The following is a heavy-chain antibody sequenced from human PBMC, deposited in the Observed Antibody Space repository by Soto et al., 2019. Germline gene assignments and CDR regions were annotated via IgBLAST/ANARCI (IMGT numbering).Heavy chain of an antibody. V-gene: IGHV3-53*01. D-gene: IGHD3-10*01. J-gene: IGHJ4*02. CDR3: AKGGPGASSGLFES. CDR2: IYSDGTT. CDR1: GFIVTSNY. Sequence: GGSLRLSCGASGFIVTSNYMSWVRQAPGKGLEWVSVIYSDGTTNYAESVKGRFTISRDNSKNTVFLQMSSLRAEDTAVYYCAKGGPGASSGLFESWGQGALVTVSS.